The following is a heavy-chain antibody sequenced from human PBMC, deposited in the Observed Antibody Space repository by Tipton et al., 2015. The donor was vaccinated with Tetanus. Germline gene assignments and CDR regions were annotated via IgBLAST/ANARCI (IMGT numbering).Heavy chain of an antibody. CDR2: IYYSGST. CDR3: ARPGGSSWYTLYLDS. CDR1: GGSISSSSYF. D-gene: IGHD6-13*01. Sequence: TLSLTCTVSGGSISSSSYFWGWIRQPPGKGLEWIGSIYYSGSTYYNPFLKSRVTISLDTSKNQFSLKLSSVTAADTAVYYCARPGGSSWYTLYLDSWGQRALVSVSS. J-gene: IGHJ4*02. V-gene: IGHV4-39*01.